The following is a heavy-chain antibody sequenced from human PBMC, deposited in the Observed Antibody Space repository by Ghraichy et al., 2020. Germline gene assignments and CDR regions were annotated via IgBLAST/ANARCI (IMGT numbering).Heavy chain of an antibody. Sequence: LSLTCAASGFAYNSYWMNWVRQAPGKGLEWVAYIKYDGSAEYYVDSVKGRFAISRNNAKNTLFLQMNSLRAEDTAVYYCARGWGRFDYWGQGTLVTVSS. CDR1: GFAYNSYW. V-gene: IGHV3-7*01. D-gene: IGHD2-21*02. CDR2: IKYDGSAE. J-gene: IGHJ4*02. CDR3: ARGWGRFDY.